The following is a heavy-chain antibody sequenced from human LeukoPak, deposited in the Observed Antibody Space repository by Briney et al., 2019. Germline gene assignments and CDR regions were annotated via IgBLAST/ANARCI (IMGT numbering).Heavy chain of an antibody. D-gene: IGHD3-22*01. CDR1: GGSISSYY. Sequence: SETLSLTCTVSGGSISSYYWSWIRQPPGKGLEWIGYIYYSGSTNYNPSLKSRVTISVDTSKNQFSLKLSSVTAADTAVYYCASDSSGYYRNDAFDIWGQGTMVTVPS. J-gene: IGHJ3*02. CDR3: ASDSSGYYRNDAFDI. V-gene: IGHV4-59*01. CDR2: IYYSGST.